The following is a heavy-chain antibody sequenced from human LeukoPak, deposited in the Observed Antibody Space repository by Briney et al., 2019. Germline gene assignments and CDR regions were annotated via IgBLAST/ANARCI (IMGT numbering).Heavy chain of an antibody. CDR3: ARDNAVPSDGMDV. D-gene: IGHD2-8*01. CDR2: ISSTGRV. V-gene: IGHV4-39*02. J-gene: IGHJ6*02. CDR1: GGSISGSPFY. Sequence: PSETLSLTCNVSGGSISGSPFYWDWVRRSPGKGLQWIGSISSTGRVNYNPSLVRRVSISVDTSSNQFYLTLNSVTAADTAVYYCARDNAVPSDGMDVWGPGTTVTVSS.